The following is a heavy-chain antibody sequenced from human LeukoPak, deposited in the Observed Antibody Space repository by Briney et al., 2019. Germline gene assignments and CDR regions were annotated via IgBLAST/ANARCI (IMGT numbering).Heavy chain of an antibody. D-gene: IGHD5-18*01. V-gene: IGHV1-69*05. Sequence: SVKVSFKASGGTFSSYAISWVRQAPGQGLEWVGVIIPIFGAANYAQKFQGRVTITTDDSTSTTYMELSSLTSEDTAVYYCARGASGYSFSTRFDYWGQGTMVSVSS. CDR2: IIPIFGAA. J-gene: IGHJ4*02. CDR1: GGTFSSYA. CDR3: ARGASGYSFSTRFDY.